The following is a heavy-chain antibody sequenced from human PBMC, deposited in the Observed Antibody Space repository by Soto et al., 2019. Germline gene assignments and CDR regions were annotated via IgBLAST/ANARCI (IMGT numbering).Heavy chain of an antibody. Sequence: EVQLVESGGGLVKPGGSLRLSCAASGFTFSSHSVNWVRQAPGKGLEWVSCITATSSFIYYADSVKGRFTISRDNAKHSLYLQMHSLRVEDTAVYYCARGAVVGIGYFDLWGRGTLVTVSS. CDR2: ITATSSFI. D-gene: IGHD6-19*01. CDR3: ARGAVVGIGYFDL. J-gene: IGHJ2*01. V-gene: IGHV3-21*01. CDR1: GFTFSSHS.